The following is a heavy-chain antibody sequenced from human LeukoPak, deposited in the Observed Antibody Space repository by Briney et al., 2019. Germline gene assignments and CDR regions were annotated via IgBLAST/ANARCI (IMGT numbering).Heavy chain of an antibody. J-gene: IGHJ4*02. CDR2: IDGGGENT. Sequence: GGSLRLSCSASGFTFSSYAMSWVRQAPGKGLEWLSTIDGGGENTYYADAVRGRFTISRDNSKNTVYLRMKSLRAEDTAVYFCAKVLTGSQDYWGQGTLVTVSS. CDR1: GFTFSSYA. CDR3: AKVLTGSQDY. D-gene: IGHD7-27*01. V-gene: IGHV3-23*01.